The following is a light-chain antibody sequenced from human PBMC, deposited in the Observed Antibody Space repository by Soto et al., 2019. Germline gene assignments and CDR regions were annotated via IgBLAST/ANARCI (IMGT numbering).Light chain of an antibody. V-gene: IGKV3-11*01. CDR3: HQRSNWLT. J-gene: IGKJ4*01. CDR2: DAS. CDR1: QSVSSY. Sequence: EIVLTQSPATLSLSPGERATLSCRASQSVSSYLAWYQQKPGQAPRLLIYDASNRATGIPARFGGSGSGTAFPLPISSLEPEVFAVYYCHQRSNWLTFGGGTKVELK.